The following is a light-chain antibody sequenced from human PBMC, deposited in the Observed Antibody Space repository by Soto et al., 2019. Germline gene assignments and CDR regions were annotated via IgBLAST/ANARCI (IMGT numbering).Light chain of an antibody. V-gene: IGKV1-9*01. Sequence: DIQLTQSPSFLSASVGDRVTITCRASQGISSYLAWYQQTPGKAPKLLFYASSTLQSGVPSRFSGSGSGTEFTLTISNLQPEDFATYFCQQLNTFPITFGQGTRL. CDR2: ASS. J-gene: IGKJ5*01. CDR3: QQLNTFPIT. CDR1: QGISSY.